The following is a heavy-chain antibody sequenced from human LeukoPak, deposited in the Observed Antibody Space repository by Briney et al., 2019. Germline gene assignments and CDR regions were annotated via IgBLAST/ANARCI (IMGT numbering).Heavy chain of an antibody. CDR2: MNPNSGNT. D-gene: IGHD6-6*01. V-gene: IGHV1-8*03. CDR1: GGTFSSYA. Sequence: ASVKVSCKASGGTFSSYAISWVRQAPGQGLEWMGWMNPNSGNTGYAQKFQGRVTITRNTSITTAYMELSSLRSEDTAVYYCARAIIADRRGSWFDPWGQGTLVTVSS. J-gene: IGHJ5*02. CDR3: ARAIIADRRGSWFDP.